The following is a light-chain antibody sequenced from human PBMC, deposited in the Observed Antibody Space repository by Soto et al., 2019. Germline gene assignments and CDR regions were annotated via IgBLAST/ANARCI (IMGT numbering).Light chain of an antibody. CDR1: QSVSSSY. J-gene: IGKJ1*01. Sequence: IVLTQSPGTLSLSPGERATLSCRASQSVSSSYLAWYQQKPGQAPRLLSYGASSRATGIPDRFSGSGSGTDFTLTISRLEPEDFAVYYCQQYGSSPRTVGQVTVVESK. CDR3: QQYGSSPRT. CDR2: GAS. V-gene: IGKV3-20*01.